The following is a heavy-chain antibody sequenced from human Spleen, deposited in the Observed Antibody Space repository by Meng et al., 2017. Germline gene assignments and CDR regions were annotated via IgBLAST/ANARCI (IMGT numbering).Heavy chain of an antibody. CDR1: GYSISSGYY. CDR2: IYHSGST. CDR3: ARVSSGSLDV. J-gene: IGHJ4*02. D-gene: IGHD1-26*01. Sequence: GSLRLSCTVSGYSISSGYYWGWIRQPPGKGLEWIGSIYHSGSTFYNPSLKSRVTISVDMSKNQFSLKLSSVTAADTAVYYCARVSSGSLDVWGQGTLVTVSS. V-gene: IGHV4-38-2*02.